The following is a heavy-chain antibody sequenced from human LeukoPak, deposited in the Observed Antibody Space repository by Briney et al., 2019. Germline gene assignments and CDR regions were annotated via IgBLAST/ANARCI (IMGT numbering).Heavy chain of an antibody. CDR3: ASRPGTTAPDY. D-gene: IGHD4-11*01. Sequence: KFQGRVTITRDTSASTVYMELSSLRSEDTAVYYCASRPGTTAPDYWGQGTLVTVSS. J-gene: IGHJ4*02. V-gene: IGHV1-3*01.